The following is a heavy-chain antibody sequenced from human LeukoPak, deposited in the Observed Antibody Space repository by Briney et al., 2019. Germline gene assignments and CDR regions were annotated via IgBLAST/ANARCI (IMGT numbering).Heavy chain of an antibody. V-gene: IGHV3-7*01. Sequence: PGGSLRLSCVASGFIFTDHWMSSVRQAPGKGLDWVANIKEDESAKFYADSVRGRFTISRDNAKNSVYLEMNNLRVEDTAVYYCARAVDVADYWGRGTLVTVSS. CDR2: IKEDESAK. CDR1: GFIFTDHW. CDR3: ARAVDVADY. J-gene: IGHJ4*02. D-gene: IGHD3-16*01.